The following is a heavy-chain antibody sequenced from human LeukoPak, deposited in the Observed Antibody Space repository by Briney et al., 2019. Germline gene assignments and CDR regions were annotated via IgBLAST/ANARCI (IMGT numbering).Heavy chain of an antibody. CDR2: IIPIFGTA. D-gene: IGHD4-17*01. CDR1: GGTFSSYA. CDR3: ARVHGDYPYYYYMDV. J-gene: IGHJ6*03. Sequence: SVKVSCKASGGTFSSYAISWVRQAPGQGLEWMGRIIPIFGTASYAQKFQGRVTITTDESTSTAYMELSSLRSEDTAVYYCARVHGDYPYYYYMDVWGKGTTVTVSS. V-gene: IGHV1-69*05.